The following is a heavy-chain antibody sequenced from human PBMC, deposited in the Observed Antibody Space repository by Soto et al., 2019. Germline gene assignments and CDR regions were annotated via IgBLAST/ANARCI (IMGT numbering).Heavy chain of an antibody. Sequence: QVQLQQSGPGLVRPSETLSLTCTVSGGSFSDNYWNWLRQSPGKGLEWIGDVYSSGRTNYNPSFGSRVTMSIDTAKNQFYLKLTSVTAADTAVYYCARTRRDTIFGVVIFGWFDPWGQGARVIVSS. D-gene: IGHD3-3*01. CDR3: ARTRRDTIFGVVIFGWFDP. J-gene: IGHJ5*02. CDR1: GGSFSDNY. V-gene: IGHV4-59*01. CDR2: VYSSGRT.